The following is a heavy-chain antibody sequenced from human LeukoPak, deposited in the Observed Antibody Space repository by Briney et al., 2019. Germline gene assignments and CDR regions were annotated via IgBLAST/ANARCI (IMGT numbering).Heavy chain of an antibody. CDR2: ISSSSSTI. J-gene: IGHJ4*02. CDR1: GFTFSSYC. D-gene: IGHD3-3*01. Sequence: GGSLRLSCAASGFTFSSYCMSWVRQAPGKGLEWVSYISSSSSTIYYADSVKGRFTISRDNAKNSLYLQMNSLRAEDTAVYYCARDGDFWSGSPGDWGEGTLVPVSS. V-gene: IGHV3-48*01. CDR3: ARDGDFWSGSPGD.